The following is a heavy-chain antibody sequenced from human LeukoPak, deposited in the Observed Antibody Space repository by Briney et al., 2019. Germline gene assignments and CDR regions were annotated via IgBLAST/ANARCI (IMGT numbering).Heavy chain of an antibody. CDR2: ISYDGSNK. CDR1: GFTFSSYA. CDR3: ARGLAAAGAFDY. J-gene: IGHJ4*02. D-gene: IGHD6-13*01. V-gene: IGHV3-30-3*01. Sequence: PGGSLRLSCAASGFTFSSYAMHWVRQAPGKGLEWVAVISYDGSNKYYADSVKGRFTISRDNPKNTLYLQMNSLRAEDTAVYYCARGLAAAGAFDYWGQGTLVTVSS.